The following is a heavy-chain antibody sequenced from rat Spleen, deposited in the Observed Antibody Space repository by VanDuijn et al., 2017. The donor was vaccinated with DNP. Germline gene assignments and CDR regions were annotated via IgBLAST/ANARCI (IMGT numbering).Heavy chain of an antibody. J-gene: IGHJ4*01. CDR1: GFNFNGFW. CDR2: INKDGRTI. D-gene: IGHD1-2*01. V-gene: IGHV4-2*01. Sequence: EVKLVESGGGLVQPGRSLKLSCAASGFNFNGFWMGWVRLAPGKGLEWIGEINKDGRTIKYTPSLKDKFTISRDNAQNTLYLQMSKLESEDTAIYYCARGRLYPHYAMDAWGQGTSVTVSS. CDR3: ARGRLYPHYAMDA.